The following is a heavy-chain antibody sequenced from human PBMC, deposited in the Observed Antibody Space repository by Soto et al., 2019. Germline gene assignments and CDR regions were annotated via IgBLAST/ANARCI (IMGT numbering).Heavy chain of an antibody. CDR2: IYYSGST. Sequence: QQQLQESGPGLVKPSETLSLTCNFTGDSISRSKYFWGWIRQPPGKGLEWIGSIYYSGSTYYNSYLKSRVTISVDTSKNHFSLKLTSMTAADTAVYYCATLPHYGDPNAGFWGQGILVTVSS. V-gene: IGHV4-39*02. D-gene: IGHD4-17*01. CDR3: ATLPHYGDPNAGF. CDR1: GDSISRSKYF. J-gene: IGHJ4*02.